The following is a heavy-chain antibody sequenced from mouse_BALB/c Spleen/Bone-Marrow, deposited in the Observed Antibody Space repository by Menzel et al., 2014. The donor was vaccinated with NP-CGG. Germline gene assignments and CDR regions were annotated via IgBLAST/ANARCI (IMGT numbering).Heavy chain of an antibody. Sequence: DVQLQESGGGLVQPGGSRKLSCAASGFTFSSFGMHWVRQAPEKGLEWVAYISSVCSTIYYADTVKGRFTISRDNPKNTLFLQMTSLRSEDTAMYYCASDYDYFDYWGQGTTLTVSS. D-gene: IGHD2-4*01. CDR1: GFTFSSFG. CDR3: ASDYDYFDY. V-gene: IGHV5-17*02. J-gene: IGHJ2*01. CDR2: ISSVCSTI.